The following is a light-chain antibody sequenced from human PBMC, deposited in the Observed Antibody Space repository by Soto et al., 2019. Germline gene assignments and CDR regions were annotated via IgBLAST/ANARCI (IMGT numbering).Light chain of an antibody. J-gene: IGKJ4*01. CDR2: AAS. CDR1: QSIGSW. Sequence: DIQMTQSPSTLSASVGDTVTITCRASQSIGSWFAWYQQKPGKAPKLLIYAASSLQDGVPSRFSGSGSGTEFNLTISSLQSEDFGVYYCQQYNNWPRATFGGGTKVDI. V-gene: IGKV1-5*01. CDR3: QQYNNWPRAT.